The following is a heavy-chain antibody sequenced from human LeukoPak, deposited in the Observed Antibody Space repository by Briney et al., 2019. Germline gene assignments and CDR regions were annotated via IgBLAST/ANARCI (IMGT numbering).Heavy chain of an antibody. V-gene: IGHV3-7*01. CDR2: IKQDGRVK. J-gene: IGHJ4*02. CDR3: AREHIRYYDFWSGPSPAQYYFDY. D-gene: IGHD3-3*01. CDR1: GFTLTDNW. Sequence: GGSLRLSCEAFGFTLTDNWMSWVRRAPGKGLEWLANIKQDGRVKYYVDSVKGRFTISRDNAKNSLFLQMNSLRAEDTAVYYCAREHIRYYDFWSGPSPAQYYFDYWGQGTLVTVSS.